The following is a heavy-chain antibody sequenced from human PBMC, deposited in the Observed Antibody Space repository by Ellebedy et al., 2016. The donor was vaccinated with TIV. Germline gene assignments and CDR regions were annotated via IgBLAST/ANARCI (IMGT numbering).Heavy chain of an antibody. CDR2: MNPNSGNT. D-gene: IGHD3-10*01. V-gene: IGHV1-8*02. Sequence: ASVKVSCXASGGTFSSYDINWVRQATGQGLEWMGWMNPNSGNTGYAQKFQGRVTMTRNTSISTAYMELSSLRSEDTAVYYCARGGEGSGSYYFGSQASNWFDPWGQGTLVTVSS. CDR1: GGTFSSYD. J-gene: IGHJ5*02. CDR3: ARGGEGSGSYYFGSQASNWFDP.